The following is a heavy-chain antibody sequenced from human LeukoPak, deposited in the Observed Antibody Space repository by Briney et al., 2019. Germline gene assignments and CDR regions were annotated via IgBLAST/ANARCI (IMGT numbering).Heavy chain of an antibody. CDR2: ISAYNGNR. Sequence: ASVKVSCKASGYTFTSYGISWVRQAPGQGLEWMGWISAYNGNRNYAQKLQGRGTMTTDTATSTVYKELGSLRSDDTAGYYCALLGPEDSSWYGGAFDIWGQGTMVPVSS. CDR1: GYTFTSYG. CDR3: ALLGPEDSSWYGGAFDI. V-gene: IGHV1-18*01. D-gene: IGHD6-13*01. J-gene: IGHJ3*02.